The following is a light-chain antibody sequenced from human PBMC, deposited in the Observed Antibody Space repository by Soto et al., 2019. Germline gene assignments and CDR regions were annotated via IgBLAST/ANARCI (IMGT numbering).Light chain of an antibody. CDR1: SSDVGSYNL. J-gene: IGLJ2*01. CDR2: EGR. Sequence: QSALTQPASVSGSPGQSITISCTGTSSDVGSYNLVSWYQQHPGKAPKLMIYEGRKRPSGVSNRFSGSKSGNTASLTISGLQAEDEADYYCCSYAGSSTLVVFGGGTKVTVL. CDR3: CSYAGSSTLVV. V-gene: IGLV2-23*03.